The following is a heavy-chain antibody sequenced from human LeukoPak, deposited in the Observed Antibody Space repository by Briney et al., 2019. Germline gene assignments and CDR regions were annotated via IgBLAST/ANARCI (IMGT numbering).Heavy chain of an antibody. CDR3: AGPAGVLDALDI. V-gene: IGHV1-8*01. CDR2: MNPNSGNT. J-gene: IGHJ3*02. Sequence: ASVKVSCKASGYTFTSYDINWVRQATGQGLGWMGWMNPNSGNTGYAQKFQGRVTMTRNNSISTAYMELSSLRSGDTAVYYCAGPAGVLDALDIWGQGTMVTVSS. D-gene: IGHD6-19*01. CDR1: GYTFTSYD.